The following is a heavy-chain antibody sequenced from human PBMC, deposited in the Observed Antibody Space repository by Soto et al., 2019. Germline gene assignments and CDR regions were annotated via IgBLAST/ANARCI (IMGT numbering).Heavy chain of an antibody. CDR2: INHSGST. Sequence: ATLSRTCAVYGGSFSGYYWSWIRQPPGKGLEWIGEINHSGSTNYNPSLKGRVTISVDTSKNQFSLKLSSVTAADTAVYYCARGPGYFDYWGQGTLVTVSS. CDR3: ARGPGYFDY. V-gene: IGHV4-34*01. J-gene: IGHJ4*02. CDR1: GGSFSGYY.